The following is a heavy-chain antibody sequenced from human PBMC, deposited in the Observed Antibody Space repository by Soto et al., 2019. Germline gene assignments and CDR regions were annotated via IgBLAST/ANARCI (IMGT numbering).Heavy chain of an antibody. D-gene: IGHD2-2*01. CDR1: GGTFSSYA. CDR2: IIPIFGTA. CDR3: ARDRGCSSTSCYVSYYYGMDV. Sequence: ASVKVSCKASGGTFSSYAISWVRQAPGQGLEWMGGIIPIFGTANYAQKFQGRVTITADRSTSTAYMELSSLRSEDTAVYYCARDRGCSSTSCYVSYYYGMDVWGQGTTVTVYS. J-gene: IGHJ6*02. V-gene: IGHV1-69*06.